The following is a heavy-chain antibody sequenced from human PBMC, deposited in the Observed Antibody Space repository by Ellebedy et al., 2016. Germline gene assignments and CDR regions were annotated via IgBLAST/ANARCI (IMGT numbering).Heavy chain of an antibody. J-gene: IGHJ4*02. CDR3: AKSFRDILTGYSPFDY. CDR1: GFTFDDYA. CDR2: IKQDGGDK. D-gene: IGHD3-9*01. V-gene: IGHV3-7*01. Sequence: GGSLRLSXAASGFTFDDYAMHWVWQAPGKGLEWVANIKQDGGDKYYVDSVKGRFTISRDNSKNTLYLQMNSLRAEDTAVYYCAKSFRDILTGYSPFDYWGQGTLVTVSS.